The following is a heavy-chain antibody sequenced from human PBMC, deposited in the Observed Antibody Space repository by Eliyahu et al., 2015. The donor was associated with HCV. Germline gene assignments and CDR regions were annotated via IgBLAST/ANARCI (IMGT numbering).Heavy chain of an antibody. D-gene: IGHD3-3*01. CDR1: GFXLSXSGXX. J-gene: IGHJ6*02. CDR3: ARGCIFGVVTQFYYYGMDV. CDR2: IDWDDDK. V-gene: IGHV2-70*01. Sequence: QVTLRESGPALVKPTQTLTLTCTFSGFXLSXSGXXVXWIRQPPGKALEWLVLIDWDDDKYYSTSLKTRLXISKDTSKNQVVLTMTNMDPVDTATYYCARGCIFGVVTQFYYYGMDVWGQGTTVTVSS.